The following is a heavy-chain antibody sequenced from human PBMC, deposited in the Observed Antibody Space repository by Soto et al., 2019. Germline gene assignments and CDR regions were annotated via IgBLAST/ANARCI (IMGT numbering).Heavy chain of an antibody. D-gene: IGHD2-15*01. CDR3: ARGRYCSGGSCYRLFDY. Sequence: QVQLQQWGAGLLKPSETLSLTCAVYGGSFSGYYWSWIRQPPGKGLEWIGEINHSGSTNYNPSLKSRVTISVDTSKNQFSLKLSSVTAADTAVYYCARGRYCSGGSCYRLFDYWGQGTLVTVSS. CDR1: GGSFSGYY. J-gene: IGHJ4*02. V-gene: IGHV4-34*01. CDR2: INHSGST.